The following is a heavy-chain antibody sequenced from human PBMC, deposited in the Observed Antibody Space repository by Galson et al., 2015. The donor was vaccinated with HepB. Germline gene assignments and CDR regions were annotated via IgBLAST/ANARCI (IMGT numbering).Heavy chain of an antibody. D-gene: IGHD3-22*01. CDR3: ARLEGGYYDSSGYLGL. Sequence: QSGAEVKKPGESLRISCKGSGYSFTSYWISWVRQMPGKGLEWMGRIDPSDSYTNYSPSFQGHVTIPADKSISTAYLQWSSLKASDTAMYYCARLEGGYYDSSGYLGLWGQGTLVTVSS. CDR1: GYSFTSYW. CDR2: IDPSDSYT. J-gene: IGHJ4*02. V-gene: IGHV5-10-1*01.